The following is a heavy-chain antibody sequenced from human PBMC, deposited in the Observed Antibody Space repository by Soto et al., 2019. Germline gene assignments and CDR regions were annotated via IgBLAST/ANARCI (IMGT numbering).Heavy chain of an antibody. CDR2: IYHSGST. J-gene: IGHJ4*02. D-gene: IGHD3-3*01. Sequence: PSETQSLTCAVSGGTIRSSDCWSWVRQPPGKGLEWIGEIYHSGSTNYNPSLKSRVTISLDKSKNQFSLKLSSVTAADTAVYYCARETVDYDFWRRLDYWSQGTLVTVSS. CDR3: ARETVDYDFWRRLDY. V-gene: IGHV4-4*02. CDR1: GGTIRSSDC.